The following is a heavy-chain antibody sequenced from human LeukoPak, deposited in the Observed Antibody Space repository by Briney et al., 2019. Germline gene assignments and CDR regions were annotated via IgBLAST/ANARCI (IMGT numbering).Heavy chain of an antibody. J-gene: IGHJ3*01. CDR3: AKDIGMGTLRPFDAFDF. CDR1: GFTFGDYA. CDR2: IGWDSSNI. Sequence: GGSLRLSCAVSGFTFGDYAMHWVRQVPGKGLEWVSTIGWDSSNIAYADSVKGRFTISRDNAKNSLYLHMTSLRADDTALYYCAKDIGMGTLRPFDAFDFWCQGTMVTVSS. V-gene: IGHV3-9*01. D-gene: IGHD5-24*01.